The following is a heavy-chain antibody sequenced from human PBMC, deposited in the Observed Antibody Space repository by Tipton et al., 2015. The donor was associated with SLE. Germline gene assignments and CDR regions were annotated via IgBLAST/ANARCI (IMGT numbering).Heavy chain of an antibody. D-gene: IGHD3-22*01. CDR1: GGSITSGGYY. Sequence: TLSLTCTVSGGSITSGGYYWSWIRQPPGKGLEWIGNIYYSGSTKYNPSLKSRVTISVDTSKNQFSLKLSSVTAADTAVYYCARDRDYFYDSSGFDYWGQGTLVTISS. V-gene: IGHV4-61*08. CDR2: IYYSGST. J-gene: IGHJ4*02. CDR3: ARDRDYFYDSSGFDY.